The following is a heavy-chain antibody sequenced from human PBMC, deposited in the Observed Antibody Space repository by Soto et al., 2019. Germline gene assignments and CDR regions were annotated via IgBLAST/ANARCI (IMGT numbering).Heavy chain of an antibody. Sequence: PGGSLRLSCATSGFTFTQYSMSWVRQAPGKGLEWVSTISGSATATYYADSVKGRFTISRDNSNNTLYLQMNSLRAEDTAIYYYVKRYSGASPFDPWGQGTLVTVSS. D-gene: IGHD1-26*01. V-gene: IGHV3-23*01. CDR1: GFTFTQYS. CDR2: ISGSATAT. CDR3: VKRYSGASPFDP. J-gene: IGHJ5*02.